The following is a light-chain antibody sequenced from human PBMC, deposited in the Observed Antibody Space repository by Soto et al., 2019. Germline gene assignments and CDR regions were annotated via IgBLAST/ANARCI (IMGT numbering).Light chain of an antibody. J-gene: IGKJ1*01. CDR1: QSVSSSY. Sequence: EIALPQSPGTLSLSPGERADLSCRASQSVSSSYLAWYQQKPGQAPRLLIHGASNRATGIPDRFIGSGSGTDFTLTVTKLEPEDFAVYYCQQYGTPWTFGQGTKVEIK. V-gene: IGKV3-20*01. CDR3: QQYGTPWT. CDR2: GAS.